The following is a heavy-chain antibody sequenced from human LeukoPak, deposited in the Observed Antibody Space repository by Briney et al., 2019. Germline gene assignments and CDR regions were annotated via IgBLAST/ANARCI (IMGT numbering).Heavy chain of an antibody. CDR3: ARDTSYGYNDY. D-gene: IGHD5-18*01. CDR1: GGSISSSSYY. CDR2: IYYSGST. V-gene: IGHV4-39*07. Sequence: SETLSLTCTVSGGSISSSSYYWGWIRQPPGKGLEWIGSIYYSGSTYYNPSLKSRVTISVDTSKNQFSLKLSSVTAADTAVYYCARDTSYGYNDYWGQGTLVTVSS. J-gene: IGHJ4*02.